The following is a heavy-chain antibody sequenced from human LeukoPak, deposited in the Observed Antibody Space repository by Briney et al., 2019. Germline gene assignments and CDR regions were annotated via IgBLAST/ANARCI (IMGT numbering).Heavy chain of an antibody. V-gene: IGHV3-23*01. J-gene: IGHJ4*02. Sequence: SGGSLRLSCAASGFTFSGYAMSWVRQAPGKGREWVSAISGSGGSVWYADSVKGRFTISRDNSRNTLYVQMNSLRVDDTAIYYCAKAPDSSTYWSLDYWGQGTLVTVSS. CDR1: GFTFSGYA. CDR3: AKAPDSSTYWSLDY. D-gene: IGHD3-22*01. CDR2: ISGSGGSV.